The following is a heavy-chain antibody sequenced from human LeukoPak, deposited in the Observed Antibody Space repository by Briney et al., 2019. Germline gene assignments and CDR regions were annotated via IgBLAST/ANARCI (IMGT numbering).Heavy chain of an antibody. CDR1: GFTFSSYN. J-gene: IGHJ3*02. Sequence: GGSLRLSCAASGFTFSSYNMNWVRQAPGKGLEWVSSISSSSDYIYYADSVKGRFTISRDNAKNSLYLQMKSLRAEDTAVYYCAKIVNGPNDAFDIWGQGTMVTVSP. D-gene: IGHD2/OR15-2a*01. CDR2: ISSSSDYI. V-gene: IGHV3-21*01. CDR3: AKIVNGPNDAFDI.